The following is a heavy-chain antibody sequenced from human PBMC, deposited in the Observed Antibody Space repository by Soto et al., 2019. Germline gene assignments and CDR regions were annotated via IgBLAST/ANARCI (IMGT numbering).Heavy chain of an antibody. Sequence: QVQLVESGGGVVQPGRSLRLSCAASGFTFSSYGMHWVRQAPGKGLGWVAVIWYDGSNKYYADSVKGRFTISRDNSKNTLYLQMNSLRAEDTAVYYCARGLRYYYYGMDVWGQGTTVTVSS. V-gene: IGHV3-33*01. CDR3: ARGLRYYYYGMDV. J-gene: IGHJ6*02. D-gene: IGHD4-17*01. CDR1: GFTFSSYG. CDR2: IWYDGSNK.